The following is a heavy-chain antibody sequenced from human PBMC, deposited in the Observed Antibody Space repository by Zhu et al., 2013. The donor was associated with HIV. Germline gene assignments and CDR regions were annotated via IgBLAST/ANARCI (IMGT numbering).Heavy chain of an antibody. CDR1: GYTFTSYD. J-gene: IGHJ6*02. V-gene: IGHV1-8*01. CDR3: ARGRGRQTYYYYAMDV. CDR2: MNPNSGNT. Sequence: QVQLVQSGAEVKKPGASVKVSCKASGYTFTSYDINWVRQATGQGLEWMGWMNPNSGNTGYAQKFQGRVTMTRNASISTAYMELSSLRSDDTAVYYCARGRGRQTYYYYAMDVWAKGPRSPSP.